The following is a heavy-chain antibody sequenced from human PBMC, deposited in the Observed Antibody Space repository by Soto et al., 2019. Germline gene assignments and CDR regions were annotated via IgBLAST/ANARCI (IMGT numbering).Heavy chain of an antibody. CDR1: GYTFTSYA. CDR3: ARDKRYCSSTSCPSRAFDI. CDR2: INAGNGNT. J-gene: IGHJ3*02. Sequence: ASVKVSCKASGYTFTSYAMHWVRQAPGQRLEWMGWINAGNGNTKYSQKFQGRVTITRDTSASTAYMELSSLRSEDTAVYYCARDKRYCSSTSCPSRAFDIWGQGTMVNVSS. D-gene: IGHD2-2*01. V-gene: IGHV1-3*01.